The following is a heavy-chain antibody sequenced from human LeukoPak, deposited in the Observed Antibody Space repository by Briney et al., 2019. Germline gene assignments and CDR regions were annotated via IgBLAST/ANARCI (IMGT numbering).Heavy chain of an antibody. J-gene: IGHJ6*02. CDR2: ISGSGGST. CDR3: ANRPYYYYYGMDV. CDR1: GFTFSSYA. Sequence: GGSLRLSCAVSGFTFSSYAMSWVRQAPGKGLEWVSAISGSGGSTYYADSVKGRFTISRDNSKNTLYLQMNSLRAEDTAVYYCANRPYYYYYGMDVWGQGTTVTVSS. V-gene: IGHV3-23*01.